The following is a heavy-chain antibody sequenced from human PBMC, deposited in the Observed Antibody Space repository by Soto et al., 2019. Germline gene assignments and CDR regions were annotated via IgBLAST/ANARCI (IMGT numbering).Heavy chain of an antibody. V-gene: IGHV4-31*03. D-gene: IGHD3-10*01. CDR2: IYYSGTT. J-gene: IGHJ4*02. CDR1: GGSISSGGYY. CDR3: ARDLVRGVPNY. Sequence: SETLSLTCTVSGGSISSGGYYWSWIRQHPGKGLEWIGYIYYSGTTYYNPSLKSRVTISVDTSKSQFSLKLTSVTAADTAVYYCARDLVRGVPNYWGQGALVTVSS.